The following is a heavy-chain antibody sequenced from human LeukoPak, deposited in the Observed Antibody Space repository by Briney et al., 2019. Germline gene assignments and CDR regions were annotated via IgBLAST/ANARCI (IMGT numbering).Heavy chain of an antibody. D-gene: IGHD6-13*01. J-gene: IGHJ6*03. Sequence: ASVKASCKASGYTFTSYGISWVRQAPGQGLEWMGWISAYNGNTNYAQKLQGRVTMTTDTSTSTAYMELRSLRSDDTAVYYCARVGIAAAGPYYYYMDVWGKGTTVTVSS. CDR1: GYTFTSYG. CDR2: ISAYNGNT. CDR3: ARVGIAAAGPYYYYMDV. V-gene: IGHV1-18*01.